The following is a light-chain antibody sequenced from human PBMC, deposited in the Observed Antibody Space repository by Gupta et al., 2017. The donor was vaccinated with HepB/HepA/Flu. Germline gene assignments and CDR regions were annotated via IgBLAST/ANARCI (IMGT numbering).Light chain of an antibody. V-gene: IGKV1-8*01. J-gene: IGKJ2*02. CDR2: AAS. CDR3: QHDDSYPCI. CDR1: QGISSY. Sequence: AIRMTQSPSSFSASTGDRVTITCRASQGISSYLAWYQQKPGKAPKLLIYAASTLQSGVPSRFSGSGSGTDFTLTISCLQSEDFATYYCQHDDSYPCIFGQGTKLEIK.